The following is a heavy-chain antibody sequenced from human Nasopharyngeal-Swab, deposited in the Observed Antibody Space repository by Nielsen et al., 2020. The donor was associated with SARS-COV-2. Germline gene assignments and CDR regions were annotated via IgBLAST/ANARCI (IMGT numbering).Heavy chain of an antibody. CDR2: ISWNSGSI. CDR3: AKDYAMVAYFYYGLDV. Sequence: LSLTCAASGFTFDDYAMHWVRQAPGKGLEWVSGISWNSGSIGYADSVEGRFTISRDNAKNSLYLQMNGLRVEDTALYYCAKDYAMVAYFYYGLDVWGQGTTVTVSS. D-gene: IGHD5-18*01. CDR1: GFTFDDYA. V-gene: IGHV3-9*01. J-gene: IGHJ6*02.